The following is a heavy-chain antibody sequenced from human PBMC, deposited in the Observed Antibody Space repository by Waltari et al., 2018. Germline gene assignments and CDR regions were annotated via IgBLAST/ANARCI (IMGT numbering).Heavy chain of an antibody. CDR2: ISAYSGDT. V-gene: IGHV1-18*01. Sequence: QVQLKQSGPEMNKPGASVKVSCEASGYTFPTSGSSWVRQAPGQGLEWMGWISAYSGDTNFAQKLQDRVTMTTDTSTRTAYMELRSLRSDDTAVYYCATSVGAREGFDIWGQGTMVTVSS. D-gene: IGHD1-26*01. J-gene: IGHJ3*02. CDR1: GYTFPTSG. CDR3: ATSVGAREGFDI.